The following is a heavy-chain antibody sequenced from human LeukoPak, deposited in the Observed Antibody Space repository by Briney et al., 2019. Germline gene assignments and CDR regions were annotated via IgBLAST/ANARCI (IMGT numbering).Heavy chain of an antibody. J-gene: IGHJ4*02. V-gene: IGHV3-30-3*01. CDR1: GFAFSDYD. CDR3: ASGLDDIYGGYEI. Sequence: PGRSLRLSCAASGFAFSDYDMHWVRQAPGKGLEWVALMSYDGSNKYYADSVKGRFTVSRDSSKNTLYLQMNSLRAEDTAVYYCASGLDDIYGGYEIWGQGTLVTVSS. D-gene: IGHD5-12*01. CDR2: MSYDGSNK.